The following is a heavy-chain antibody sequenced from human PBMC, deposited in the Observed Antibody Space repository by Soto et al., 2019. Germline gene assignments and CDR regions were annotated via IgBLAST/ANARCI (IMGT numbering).Heavy chain of an antibody. J-gene: IGHJ6*02. CDR2: IYHSGST. V-gene: IGHV4-4*02. CDR3: ARENSSGWYSAPDYGMDV. CDR1: GGSISSSNW. D-gene: IGHD6-19*01. Sequence: TSETLSLTCAVSGGSISSSNWLSWFLQPPWKGLEWIGEIYHSGSTNYNPSLKSRVTISVDKSKNQFSLKLSSVTAADTAVYYCARENSSGWYSAPDYGMDVWGQGTTVTVSS.